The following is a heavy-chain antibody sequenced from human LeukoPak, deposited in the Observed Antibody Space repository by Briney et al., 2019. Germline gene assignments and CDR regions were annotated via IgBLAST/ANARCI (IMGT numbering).Heavy chain of an antibody. CDR1: GGSISSDY. CDR3: ARRVSGWFYFDF. J-gene: IGHJ4*02. V-gene: IGHV4-59*08. CDR2: IYNSGST. D-gene: IGHD6-19*01. Sequence: PSETLSLTCIVSGGSISSDYWSWIRQPPGKGLEWIGHIYNSGSTKYNPSLKSRVTISVDTSKNQFSLKLSSVTAADTAAYYCARRVSGWFYFDFWGQGTLVTVSS.